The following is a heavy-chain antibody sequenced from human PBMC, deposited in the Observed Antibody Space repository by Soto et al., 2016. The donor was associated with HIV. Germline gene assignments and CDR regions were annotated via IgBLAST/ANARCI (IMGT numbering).Heavy chain of an antibody. CDR2: IKSKTDGGTT. CDR1: GFTFSNAW. J-gene: IGHJ4*02. D-gene: IGHD3-22*01. V-gene: IGHV3-15*01. CDR3: TTGHYYDSSGYYYRSALFFDY. Sequence: EVQLVESGGGLVKPGGSLRLSCAASGFTFSNAWMSWVRQAPGKGLEWVGRIKSKTDGGTTDYAAPVKGRFTISRDDSKNTLYLQMNSLKTEDTAVYYCTTGHYYDSSGYYYRSALFFDYWGQGTLVTVSS.